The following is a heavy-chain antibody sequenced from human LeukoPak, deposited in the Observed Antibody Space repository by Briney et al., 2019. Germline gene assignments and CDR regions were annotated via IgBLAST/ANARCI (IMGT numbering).Heavy chain of an antibody. V-gene: IGHV3-30*02. CDR2: IRYDGSNK. CDR1: GFTFSSYG. Sequence: PGGSLRLSCAASGFTFSSYGRHWVRQAPGKGLEWVAFIRYDGSNKYYADSVKGRFTISRDNSKNTLYLQMNSLRAEDTAVYYCVNIDTAACGGDCYSSYWGQGTLVTVSS. D-gene: IGHD2-21*02. J-gene: IGHJ4*02. CDR3: VNIDTAACGGDCYSSY.